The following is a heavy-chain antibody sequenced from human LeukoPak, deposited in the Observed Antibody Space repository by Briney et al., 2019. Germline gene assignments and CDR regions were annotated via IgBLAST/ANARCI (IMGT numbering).Heavy chain of an antibody. V-gene: IGHV3-23*01. J-gene: IGHJ4*02. Sequence: RAGGSLRLSCAASGFTFSSYAMSWVRQAPGKGLEWVSAISGSGGSTYYADSVKGRFTISRDNSKNTLYLQMNSLRAEDTAVYYCAKGMSPLPDSFDYWGQGTLVTVSS. CDR2: ISGSGGST. CDR3: AKGMSPLPDSFDY. D-gene: IGHD1-14*01. CDR1: GFTFSSYA.